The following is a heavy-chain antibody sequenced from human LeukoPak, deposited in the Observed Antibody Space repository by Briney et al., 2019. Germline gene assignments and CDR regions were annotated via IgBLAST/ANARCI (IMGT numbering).Heavy chain of an antibody. CDR3: ASGPEGRDY. V-gene: IGHV4-59*13. CDR2: IHHSGGT. CDR1: GGSISSFY. Sequence: SDTLSLTCTVSGGSISSFYWSWIRQPPGKELEWIGHIHHSGGTNYNPSLKSRVSISLDMSKNQFSLKLSSVTAADTAMYYCASGPEGRDYWGQGTLVTVSS. D-gene: IGHD1-14*01. J-gene: IGHJ4*02.